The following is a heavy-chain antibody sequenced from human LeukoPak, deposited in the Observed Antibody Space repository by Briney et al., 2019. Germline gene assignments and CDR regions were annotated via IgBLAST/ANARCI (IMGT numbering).Heavy chain of an antibody. CDR3: ARATDPPLFDY. Sequence: SETLSLTCAVSGGSISSGGYSWSWIRQPPGKGLEWIGYIYHSGSTYYNPSLKSRVTISVDRSKNQFSLKLSSVTAADTAVYYCARATDPPLFDYWGQGTLVTVSS. CDR2: IYHSGST. CDR1: GGSISSGGYS. V-gene: IGHV4-30-2*01. J-gene: IGHJ4*02.